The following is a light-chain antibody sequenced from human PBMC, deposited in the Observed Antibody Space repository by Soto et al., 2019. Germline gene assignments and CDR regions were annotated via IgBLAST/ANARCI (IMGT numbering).Light chain of an antibody. CDR3: QQINSYPVT. CDR1: EGISSN. Sequence: DIHLTQSPACLSASIGDKVTITCRASEGISSNLAWYQQKPGKPPNLLIYSASTLQSGVPSRFSGSGSGTEFTLTISSLQPEDFATYFCQQINSYPVTCGGGTKVDIQ. CDR2: SAS. J-gene: IGKJ4*01. V-gene: IGKV1-9*01.